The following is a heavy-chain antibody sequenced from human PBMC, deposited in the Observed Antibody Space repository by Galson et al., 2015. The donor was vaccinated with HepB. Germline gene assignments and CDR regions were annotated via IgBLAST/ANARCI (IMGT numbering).Heavy chain of an antibody. CDR2: INTNTGNP. CDR3: ARVTSIYYYNSSYSYYYYGMDV. D-gene: IGHD3-22*01. Sequence: SVKVSCKASGYTFTDYPINWVRQAPGQGLQWLGWINTNTGNPTYAHGFIGRFVFSLDASVNTAYLQISSLKAEDSAFYYCARVTSIYYYNSSYSYYYYGMDVWGQGTTVTVSS. J-gene: IGHJ6*02. CDR1: GYTFTDYP. V-gene: IGHV7-4-1*02.